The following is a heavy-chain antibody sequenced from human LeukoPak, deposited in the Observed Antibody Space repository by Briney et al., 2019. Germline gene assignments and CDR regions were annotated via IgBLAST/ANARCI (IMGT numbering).Heavy chain of an antibody. CDR3: ARGPYDFWSGNNWFDP. CDR2: INHSGST. V-gene: IGHV4-34*01. CDR1: GVSFSGYY. D-gene: IGHD3-3*01. Sequence: SETLSLTCAVYGVSFSGYYWSWIRQPPGKGLEWIGEINHSGSTNYNPSLKSRVTISVDTSKNQFSLKLSSVTAADTAVYYCARGPYDFWSGNNWFDPWGQGTLVTVSS. J-gene: IGHJ5*02.